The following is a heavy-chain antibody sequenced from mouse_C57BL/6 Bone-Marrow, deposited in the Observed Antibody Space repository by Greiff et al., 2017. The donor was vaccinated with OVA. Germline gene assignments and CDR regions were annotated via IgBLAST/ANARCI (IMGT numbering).Heavy chain of an antibody. CDR3: AREGYGSSPLFAY. CDR2: SYPGDGET. Sequence: QVQLQQSGAELVKPGASVKISCKASGYAFSSYGMNWVKQRPGKGLEGIGQSYPGDGETNYTGKFKGKATLTADKSSSTAYMQRSSLTSEDSAVYFCAREGYGSSPLFAYWGQGTLVTVSA. CDR1: GYAFSSYG. V-gene: IGHV1-80*01. J-gene: IGHJ3*01. D-gene: IGHD1-1*01.